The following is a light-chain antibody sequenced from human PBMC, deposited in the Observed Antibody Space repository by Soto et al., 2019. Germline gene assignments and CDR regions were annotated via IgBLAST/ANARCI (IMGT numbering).Light chain of an antibody. CDR1: SGHSTYA. J-gene: IGLJ3*02. V-gene: IGLV4-69*01. CDR3: QTWGTGPVV. CDR2: LNSDGSH. Sequence: QLVLTQSPSASASLGASVKLTCTLSSGHSTYAIAWHQQQPEKGPRYLMKLNSDGSHTKGDEIPDRFSGSSSGAERYLTISGLQSEDEADYYCQTWGTGPVVFGGGTKLTVL.